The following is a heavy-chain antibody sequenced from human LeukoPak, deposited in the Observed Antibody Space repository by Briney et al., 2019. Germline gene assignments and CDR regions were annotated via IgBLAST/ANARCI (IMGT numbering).Heavy chain of an antibody. J-gene: IGHJ4*02. CDR2: VFYSGST. V-gene: IGHV4-59*01. Sequence: SETQPLTCTVSGDSIREYYWSWIRQPPGKGLKWIGYVFYSGSTNYNPSLKSRVTTSVDTSKNQLSLKLSSVTAADTAVYYCARDLRSSSWSYYFDYWGQGTLVTVSS. CDR3: ARDLRSSSWSYYFDY. CDR1: GDSIREYY. D-gene: IGHD6-13*01.